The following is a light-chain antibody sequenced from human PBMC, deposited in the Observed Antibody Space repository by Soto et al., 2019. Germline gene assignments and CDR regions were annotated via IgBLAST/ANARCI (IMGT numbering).Light chain of an antibody. CDR1: QTVLTN. J-gene: IGKJ5*01. CDR3: QQYNNWPIT. V-gene: IGKV3-15*01. Sequence: EIVLTQSPCALSFSPVERSTLSFRASQTVLTNLAWYQQKPGQAPRLLIYGAFTRATGVPARFSGSGSGTEFTLTISSLQSEDFAVYYCQQYNNWPITFGQGTRLEIK. CDR2: GAF.